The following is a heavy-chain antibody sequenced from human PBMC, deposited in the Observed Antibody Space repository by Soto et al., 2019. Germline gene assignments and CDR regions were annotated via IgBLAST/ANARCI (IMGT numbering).Heavy chain of an antibody. CDR3: AGLGMVAAHREFDP. Sequence: QVQLQESGPGLVKPSVTLSLTCAVSSGTISSSNGWTWVRQPQGKGQDWIWEMNQSGSPNYNPSLMSRVNIAVDKSKSQFFLQLSSVTAADTAIYYCAGLGMVAAHREFDPWGQGTLVTVSS. V-gene: IGHV4-4*02. CDR1: SGTISSSNG. D-gene: IGHD2-15*01. CDR2: MNQSGSP. J-gene: IGHJ5*02.